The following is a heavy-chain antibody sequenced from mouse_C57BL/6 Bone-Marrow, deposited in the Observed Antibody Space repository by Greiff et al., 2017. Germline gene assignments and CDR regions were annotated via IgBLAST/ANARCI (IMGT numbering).Heavy chain of an antibody. Sequence: EVKLQESGPGLVKPSQSLSLTCSVTGYSITSGYYWNWIRQFPGNKLEWMGYISYDGSNNYNPSLKNRISITRDTSKNQFFLKLNSVTTEDTATXYCARPFPSMDYWGQGTSVTVSS. CDR1: GYSITSGYY. CDR2: ISYDGSN. V-gene: IGHV3-6*01. J-gene: IGHJ4*01. CDR3: ARPFPSMDY.